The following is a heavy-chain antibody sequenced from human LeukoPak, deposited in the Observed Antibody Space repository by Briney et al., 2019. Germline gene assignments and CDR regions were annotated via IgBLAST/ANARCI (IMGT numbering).Heavy chain of an antibody. CDR3: ARVPVAGYYYYMDV. Sequence: SETLSLTCTVSGASSSSFYWSWIRQPPGKGLEWIGYIYYSGSTNYNPSLKSRVTISVDTSKKQFSLKVNSVTAADTAVYYCARVPVAGYYYYMDVWGKGTTVTVSS. V-gene: IGHV4-59*12. J-gene: IGHJ6*03. CDR1: GASSSSFY. D-gene: IGHD6-19*01. CDR2: IYYSGST.